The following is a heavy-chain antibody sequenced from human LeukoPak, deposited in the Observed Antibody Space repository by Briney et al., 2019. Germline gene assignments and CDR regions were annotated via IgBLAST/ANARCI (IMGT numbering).Heavy chain of an antibody. CDR3: AKGLAAAGRHAFDI. CDR1: GFTFSNYA. D-gene: IGHD6-13*01. J-gene: IGHJ3*02. V-gene: IGHV3-9*03. Sequence: PGGSLRLSCAVSGFTFSNYAMSWVRQAPGKGLEWVSGISWNSGSIGYADSVKGRFTISRDNAKNSLYLQMNSLRAEDMALYYCAKGLAAAGRHAFDIWGQGTMVTVSS. CDR2: ISWNSGSI.